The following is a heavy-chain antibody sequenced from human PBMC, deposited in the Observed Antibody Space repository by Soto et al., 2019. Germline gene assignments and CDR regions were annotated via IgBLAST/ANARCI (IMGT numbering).Heavy chain of an antibody. CDR2: IYYSGST. CDR3: ARLWGWFGDY. V-gene: IGHV4-59*08. Sequence: QVQLQESGPGLVKPSETLSLTCTVSGGSISSYYWSWIRQPPGKGLEWIGYIYYSGSTNYNPSLTGRVTLSVDTSKNRCSLKLSSVTAADTAVYYCARLWGWFGDYWGQGTLVTVSS. J-gene: IGHJ4*02. D-gene: IGHD3-10*01. CDR1: GGSISSYY.